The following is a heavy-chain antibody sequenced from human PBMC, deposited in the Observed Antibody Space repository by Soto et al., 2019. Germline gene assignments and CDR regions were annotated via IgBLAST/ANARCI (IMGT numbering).Heavy chain of an antibody. CDR3: AKDSHYDFWSGENWFDP. CDR1: GFTFSSYA. J-gene: IGHJ5*02. D-gene: IGHD3-3*01. V-gene: IGHV3-30-3*01. CDR2: ISYDGSNK. Sequence: SLRLSCAASGFTFSSYAMHWVRQAPGKELEWVAVISYDGSNKYYADSVKGRFTISRDNSKNTMYLQMNSLRAEDTAVYYCAKDSHYDFWSGENWFDPWGQGTLVTVSS.